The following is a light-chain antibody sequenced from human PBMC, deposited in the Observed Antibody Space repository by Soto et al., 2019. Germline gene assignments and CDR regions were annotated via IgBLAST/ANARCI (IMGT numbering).Light chain of an antibody. J-gene: IGLJ2*01. CDR1: TLGSKF. V-gene: IGLV3-1*01. CDR3: QAWDSGTVV. Sequence: SYELTQPPSVSVSPGQTANITCSGNTLGSKFAFWYQQKAGQSPMVVIYEDTKRPSGIPERFSGSNSGNTATLTISGTQAMDEADFYCQAWDSGTVVFGGGTKLTVL. CDR2: EDT.